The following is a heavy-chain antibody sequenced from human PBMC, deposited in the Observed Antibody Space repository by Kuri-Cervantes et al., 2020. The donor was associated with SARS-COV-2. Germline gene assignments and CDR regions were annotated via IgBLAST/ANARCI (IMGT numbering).Heavy chain of an antibody. CDR3: ARDREQQWLVGEFDY. CDR1: GFTFSSYG. V-gene: IGHV3-30*02. Sequence: GESLKISCAASGFTFSSYGMHWVRQAPGKGLEWVAFIRYDGSNKYYADSVKGRFTISRDNSKNSLYLQMNSLRAEDTAVYYCARDREQQWLVGEFDYWGQGTLVTSPQ. D-gene: IGHD6-19*01. CDR2: IRYDGSNK. J-gene: IGHJ4*02.